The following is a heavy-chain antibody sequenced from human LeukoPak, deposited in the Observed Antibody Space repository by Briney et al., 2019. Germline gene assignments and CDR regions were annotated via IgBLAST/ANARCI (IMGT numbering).Heavy chain of an antibody. D-gene: IGHD3-10*01. CDR2: INPNSGGT. CDR3: AREPMVRDFNWFDP. CDR1: GYTFTGYY. J-gene: IGHJ5*02. Sequence: ASVKVSCKASGYTFTGYYLHWVRQAPGQGLEWMGRINPNSGGTNYAQEFQGRVTMTTDTSISTAHMELNRLTSDDTAVYYCAREPMVRDFNWFDPWAREPWSPSPQ. V-gene: IGHV1-2*06.